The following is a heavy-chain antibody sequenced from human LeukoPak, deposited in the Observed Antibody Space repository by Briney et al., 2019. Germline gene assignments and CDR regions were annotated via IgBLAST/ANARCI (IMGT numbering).Heavy chain of an antibody. CDR3: ARHATYYYGSGSYLFDY. Sequence: SETLSLTCAVYGGSFSGYYWSWIRQPPGKGLEWIGEINHSGSTNYNPSLKSRVTISVDTSKNQFSLKLSSVTAADTAVYYCARHATYYYGSGSYLFDYWGQGTLVTVSS. CDR2: INHSGST. D-gene: IGHD3-10*01. J-gene: IGHJ4*02. CDR1: GGSFSGYY. V-gene: IGHV4-34*01.